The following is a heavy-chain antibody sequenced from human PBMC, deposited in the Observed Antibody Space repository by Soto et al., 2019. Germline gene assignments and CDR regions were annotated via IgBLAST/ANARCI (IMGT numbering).Heavy chain of an antibody. CDR2: ISYDGSKD. CDR3: VKDPGQQWLPNYFAY. J-gene: IGHJ4*02. D-gene: IGHD6-19*01. Sequence: GGALRLSCAASGFTFSNYNMRWGRPAPGKGLEWVTIISYDGSKDHHADFVKGRFTISRDNSKNTLYLQMNSLRPEDTAIYYCVKDPGQQWLPNYFAYWGPGTLVTVSS. CDR1: GFTFSNYN. V-gene: IGHV3-30*18.